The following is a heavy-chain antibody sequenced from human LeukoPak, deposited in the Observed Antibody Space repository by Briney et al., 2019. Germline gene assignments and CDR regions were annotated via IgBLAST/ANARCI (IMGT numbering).Heavy chain of an antibody. CDR2: IYDSGST. Sequence: PSETLSLTCTVSGGSISSYYWSWIRQPPGKGLEWIGYIYDSGSTNYNPSLKSRVTISVDTSKKQFSLKLSSVTAADTAVYYCARDSARLGDHGYYFDYWGQGTLVTVSS. V-gene: IGHV4-59*01. CDR1: GGSISSYY. D-gene: IGHD6-19*01. CDR3: ARDSARLGDHGYYFDY. J-gene: IGHJ4*02.